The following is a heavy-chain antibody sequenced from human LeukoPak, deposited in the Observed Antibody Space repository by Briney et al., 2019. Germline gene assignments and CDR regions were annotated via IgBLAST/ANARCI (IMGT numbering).Heavy chain of an antibody. Sequence: GGSLRLSCAVSGFTFSSYAMSWVRQAPGKGLEWVSAISGSGGSTYYADFVKGRFTISRDNAKNSLYLQMNSLRAEDTALYYCATSPVVAHYFDYWGQGTLVTVSS. CDR3: ATSPVVAHYFDY. CDR2: ISGSGGST. J-gene: IGHJ4*02. CDR1: GFTFSSYA. V-gene: IGHV3-23*01. D-gene: IGHD2-21*01.